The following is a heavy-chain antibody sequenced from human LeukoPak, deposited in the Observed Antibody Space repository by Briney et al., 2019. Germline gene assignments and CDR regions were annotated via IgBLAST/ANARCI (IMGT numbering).Heavy chain of an antibody. CDR2: IIPIFGTA. CDR3: ARGGPSYSAYFDY. D-gene: IGHD1-26*01. CDR1: GGTFSSYA. V-gene: IGHV1-69*05. Sequence: SVKVSCKASGGTFSSYAISWVRQAPGQGLEWMRGIIPIFGTANYAQKFQGRVTITTDESTSTAYMELSSLRSEDTAVYYCARGGPSYSAYFDYWGQGTLVTVSS. J-gene: IGHJ4*02.